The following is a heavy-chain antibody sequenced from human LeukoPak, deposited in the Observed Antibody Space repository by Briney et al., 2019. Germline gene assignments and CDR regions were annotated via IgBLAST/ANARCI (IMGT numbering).Heavy chain of an antibody. D-gene: IGHD5-24*01. CDR2: IIPILGTA. CDR3: ARGVRDGYDTIKFDY. J-gene: IGHJ4*02. Sequence: ASVKVSCKASGGTFSSYAISWVRQAPGQGLEWMGGIIPILGTANYAQKFQGRVTITADESTSTAYMELSSLRSEDTAVYYCARGVRDGYDTIKFDYWGQGTLVTVSS. V-gene: IGHV1-69*13. CDR1: GGTFSSYA.